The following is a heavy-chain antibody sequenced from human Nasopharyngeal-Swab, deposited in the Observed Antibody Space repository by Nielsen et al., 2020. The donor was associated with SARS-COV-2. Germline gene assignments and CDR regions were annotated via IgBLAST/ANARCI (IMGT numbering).Heavy chain of an antibody. Sequence: ASVKVSCKVSGYTLTELSMHWVRQAPGKGLEWMGGFDPEDGETIYAQKFQGRVTMTEDTSTDTAYMELSSLRSEDTAVYYCATSPPGDGDYVIGYWGQGTRVTVSS. CDR1: GYTLTELS. CDR3: ATSPPGDGDYVIGY. CDR2: FDPEDGET. D-gene: IGHD4-17*01. J-gene: IGHJ4*02. V-gene: IGHV1-24*01.